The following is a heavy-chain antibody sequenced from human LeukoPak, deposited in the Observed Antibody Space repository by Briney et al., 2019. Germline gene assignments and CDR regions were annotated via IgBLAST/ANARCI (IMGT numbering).Heavy chain of an antibody. Sequence: GGSLRLSCAASGFTFNSYIMNWVRQAPGKGLEWVSSISGFGGSTYYADSVKGRFTISRDNSKNTLYLQMNSLGAEDTAVYYCAKVPGGYCSGGSCYIQHWGQGTLVTVSS. CDR3: AKVPGGYCSGGSCYIQH. D-gene: IGHD2-15*01. J-gene: IGHJ1*01. CDR1: GFTFNSYI. CDR2: ISGFGGST. V-gene: IGHV3-23*01.